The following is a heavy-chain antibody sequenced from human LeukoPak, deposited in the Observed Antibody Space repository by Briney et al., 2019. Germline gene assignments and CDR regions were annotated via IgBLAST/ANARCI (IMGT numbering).Heavy chain of an antibody. CDR2: IKQDGSEK. Sequence: GGSLRLSCAASGFTFSSYWMSWVRQAPGKGLEWVANIKQDGSEKYYVDSVKGRFTISRDNAKNSLYLQMNSLRAEDTVVYYCARGGRRIFGVVIISARLDYWGQGTLVTVSS. D-gene: IGHD3-3*01. V-gene: IGHV3-7*01. CDR1: GFTFSSYW. J-gene: IGHJ4*02. CDR3: ARGGRRIFGVVIISARLDY.